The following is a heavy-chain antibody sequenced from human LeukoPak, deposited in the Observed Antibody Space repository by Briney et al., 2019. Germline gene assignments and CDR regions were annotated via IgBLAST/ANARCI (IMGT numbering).Heavy chain of an antibody. CDR3: ARGRWLQFHYFDY. Sequence: ASVKVSCKASGYTFNGYYMHWVRQAPGQGLEWMGWIYPNSGGTNYAQMFQGRVTMTRDTSISTAYMELSRLRSDDTAVYYCARGRWLQFHYFDYWGQGTLVTVSS. J-gene: IGHJ4*02. CDR1: GYTFNGYY. V-gene: IGHV1-2*02. CDR2: IYPNSGGT. D-gene: IGHD5-24*01.